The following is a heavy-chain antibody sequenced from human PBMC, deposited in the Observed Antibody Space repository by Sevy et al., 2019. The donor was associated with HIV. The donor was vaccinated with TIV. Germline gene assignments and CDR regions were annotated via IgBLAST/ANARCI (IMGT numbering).Heavy chain of an antibody. CDR2: IYPGDSDT. Sequence: GESLKISCKGSGYSFTNYWIGWVRQMPGKGLEWMGIIYPGDSDTKYSPSFQGQVTISADKSISTAYLQWSSLKASDTAIYYCARHTYYTSASYCYFDQWGQGTLVTVSS. CDR1: GYSFTNYW. J-gene: IGHJ4*02. D-gene: IGHD6-25*01. V-gene: IGHV5-51*01. CDR3: ARHTYYTSASYCYFDQ.